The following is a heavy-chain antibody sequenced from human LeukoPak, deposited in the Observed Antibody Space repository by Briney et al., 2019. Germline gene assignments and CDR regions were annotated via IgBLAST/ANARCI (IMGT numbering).Heavy chain of an antibody. J-gene: IGHJ4*02. CDR1: GFTFSSYA. CDR3: VKAQSSSRPDFDY. D-gene: IGHD6-13*01. Sequence: PGGSLRLSCSASGFTFSSYAMHWVRQAPGKGLEYVSAISSNGGSTYYADSVKGRFTISRDNSKNTLYLQMSSLRAEDTAVYYCVKAQSSSRPDFDYWGQGTLVTVSS. V-gene: IGHV3-64D*06. CDR2: ISSNGGST.